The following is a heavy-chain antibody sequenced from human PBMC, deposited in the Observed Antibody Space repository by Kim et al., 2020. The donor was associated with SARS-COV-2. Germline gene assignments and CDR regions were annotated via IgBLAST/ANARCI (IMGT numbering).Heavy chain of an antibody. V-gene: IGHV3-48*02. CDR2: ISSSSSTI. CDR1: GFTFSSYS. CDR3: ARGCRKDIANRDWFDP. D-gene: IGHD2-15*01. J-gene: IGHJ5*02. Sequence: GGSLRLSCAASGFTFSSYSMNWVRQAPGKGLEWVSYISSSSSTIYYADSVKGRFTISRDNAKNSLYLQMNSLRDEDTAVYYCARGCRKDIANRDWFDPWGQGTLVTVSS.